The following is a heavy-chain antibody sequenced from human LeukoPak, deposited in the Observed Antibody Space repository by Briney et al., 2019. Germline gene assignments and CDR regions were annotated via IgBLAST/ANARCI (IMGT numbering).Heavy chain of an antibody. D-gene: IGHD1-26*01. Sequence: SETLSLTCTVSIASVSTDAYSWNWIRQPPGRGLEWIGSIYYSGSTNYNPSLTSRVTISVDTSKNQFFLKLSSVTAADTAVYYCAGGRGNYVRWWFDPWGQGTLVTVSS. J-gene: IGHJ5*02. CDR1: IASVSTDAYS. V-gene: IGHV4-61*08. CDR2: IYYSGST. CDR3: AGGRGNYVRWWFDP.